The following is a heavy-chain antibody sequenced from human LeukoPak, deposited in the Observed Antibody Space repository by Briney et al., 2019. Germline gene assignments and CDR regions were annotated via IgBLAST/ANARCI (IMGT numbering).Heavy chain of an antibody. V-gene: IGHV3-23*01. CDR3: AISGYSYGRPFDY. CDR1: GFTFSSYA. Sequence: GGSLRLSCAASGFTFSSYAMSWVRQDPGNGLEGVSTFSGTSSTSYADAVKGRVTISRDNSKNTLYLQMNSLRAEDTAVYYCAISGYSYGRPFDYWGQGTLVTVSS. D-gene: IGHD5-18*01. CDR2: FSGTSST. J-gene: IGHJ4*02.